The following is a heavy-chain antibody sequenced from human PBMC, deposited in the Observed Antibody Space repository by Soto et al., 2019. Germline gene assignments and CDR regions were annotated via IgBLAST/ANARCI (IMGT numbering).Heavy chain of an antibody. J-gene: IGHJ3*02. Sequence: GGSLRLSCAASGFTFSSYSMNWVRQAPGKGLEWVSSISSSSSYIYYADSVKGRFTISRDNAKNSLYLQMNSLRAEDTAVYYCATSLREGAFDIWGQGTMVTVSS. CDR2: ISSSSSYI. V-gene: IGHV3-21*01. D-gene: IGHD1-26*01. CDR3: ATSLREGAFDI. CDR1: GFTFSSYS.